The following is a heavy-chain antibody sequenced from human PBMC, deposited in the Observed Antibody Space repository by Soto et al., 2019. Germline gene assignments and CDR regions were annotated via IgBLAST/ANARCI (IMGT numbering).Heavy chain of an antibody. Sequence: ASVKVSCKASGYTFTNYAMHWVRQAPGQRLEWMGWINAGNGNTKYSQKFQGRVTITRDTSASTAYMELSSLRSEDTAVYYCASSYSNYALIDYYYYGMDVWGQGTTVTV. CDR1: GYTFTNYA. J-gene: IGHJ6*02. V-gene: IGHV1-3*01. CDR2: INAGNGNT. CDR3: ASSYSNYALIDYYYYGMDV. D-gene: IGHD4-4*01.